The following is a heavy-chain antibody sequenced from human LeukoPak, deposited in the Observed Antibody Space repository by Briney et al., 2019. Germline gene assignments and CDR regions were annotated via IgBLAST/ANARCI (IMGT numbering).Heavy chain of an antibody. CDR2: INHGGST. CDR3: ARMRTVRIFGVVMGPDYYYYYGMDV. V-gene: IGHV4-34*01. D-gene: IGHD3-3*01. CDR1: GGSFSGYY. Sequence: PSETLSLTCAVYGGSFSGYYWSWIRQPPGKGLEWIGEINHGGSTNYNPSLKSRVTISVDTSKNQFSLKLSSVTAADTAVYYCARMRTVRIFGVVMGPDYYYYYGMDVWGQGTTVTVSS. J-gene: IGHJ6*02.